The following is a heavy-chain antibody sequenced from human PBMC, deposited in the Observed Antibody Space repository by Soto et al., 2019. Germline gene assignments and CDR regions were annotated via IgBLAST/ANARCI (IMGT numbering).Heavy chain of an antibody. CDR2: INPSGGST. D-gene: IGHD2-2*01. V-gene: IGHV1-46*03. CDR1: GYTFTSYY. Sequence: QVQLVQSGAEVKKPGASVKGSCKASGYTFTSYYMHWVRQAPGQGLEWMGIINPSGGSTTYSQKFQGRVTMTSDTSTSTVYMELSSRRAEDTAVYYCARSGYCSSITCYSGGFDYWGQGTLVTVSS. J-gene: IGHJ4*02. CDR3: ARSGYCSSITCYSGGFDY.